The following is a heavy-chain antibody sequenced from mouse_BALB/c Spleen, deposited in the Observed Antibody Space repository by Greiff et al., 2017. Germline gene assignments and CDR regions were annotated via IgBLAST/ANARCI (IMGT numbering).Heavy chain of an antibody. Sequence: QVQLQQSGAELVRPGASVTLSCKASGYTFTDYEMHWVKQTPVHGLEWIGAIDPETGGTAYNQKFKGKATLTADKSSSTAYMELRSLTSEDSAVYYCTRSGYYGSFDYWGQGTTLTVSS. CDR3: TRSGYYGSFDY. CDR2: IDPETGGT. V-gene: IGHV1-15*01. D-gene: IGHD1-1*01. J-gene: IGHJ2*01. CDR1: GYTFTDYE.